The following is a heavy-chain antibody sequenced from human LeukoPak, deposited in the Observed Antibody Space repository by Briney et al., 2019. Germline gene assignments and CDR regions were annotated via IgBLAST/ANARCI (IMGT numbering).Heavy chain of an antibody. CDR2: ISYDGSKT. Sequence: GGSLRLCCAVSGFTFSTYGMHWVRQAPGKGLEWLAIISYDGSKTYYGDSVQGRFTISRDNSKNTLFLQMNSLRPEDTAVYYCAKASGEWELLLDYWGQGTVVTVSS. CDR1: GFTFSTYG. J-gene: IGHJ4*02. D-gene: IGHD1-26*01. V-gene: IGHV3-30*18. CDR3: AKASGEWELLLDY.